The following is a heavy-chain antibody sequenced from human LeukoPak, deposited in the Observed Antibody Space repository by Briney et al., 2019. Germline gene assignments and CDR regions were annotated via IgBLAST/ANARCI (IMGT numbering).Heavy chain of an antibody. Sequence: SETLSLTCAVYGGSFSDYYWNWIRQPPGKGLEWIGEINQSGSTNYNPSLKSRVTISVDTSKKQFSLNLSPVTAADTAVYYCAAGCSSTSCYWYYYTDVWAKGTTVTVSS. D-gene: IGHD2-2*01. CDR3: AAGCSSTSCYWYYYTDV. J-gene: IGHJ6*03. CDR2: INQSGST. V-gene: IGHV4-34*01. CDR1: GGSFSDYY.